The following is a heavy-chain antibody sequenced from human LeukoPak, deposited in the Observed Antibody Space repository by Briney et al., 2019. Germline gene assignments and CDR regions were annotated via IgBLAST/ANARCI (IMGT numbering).Heavy chain of an antibody. CDR2: MSYTGST. V-gene: IGHV4-59*01. Sequence: SETLSLTCTVSGDSISSDFWSWIRQPPGKRLEWIGYMSYTGSTNYNPSLKSRVTISVDTSRNQFSLKLNSVTTADTAVYYCARGSDTGYFEAWGQGTLVTVSS. CDR1: GDSISSDF. CDR3: ARGSDTGYFEA. D-gene: IGHD5-18*01. J-gene: IGHJ4*02.